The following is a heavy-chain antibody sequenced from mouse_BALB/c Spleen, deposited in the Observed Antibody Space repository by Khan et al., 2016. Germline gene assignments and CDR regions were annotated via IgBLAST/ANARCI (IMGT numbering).Heavy chain of an antibody. CDR1: GYSITSGYY. J-gene: IGHJ4*01. Sequence: EVQLQESGPGLVKPSQSLSLTCSVTGYSITSGYYWNWIRQFPGNKLEWMAYISYDGSNNYNPSLKNRISITRDTSKNQFFLKLNSVTSEVTSTYCFVALRRVYAMDYWGQGTSVTVSS. D-gene: IGHD2-4*01. CDR2: ISYDGSN. CDR3: VALRRVYAMDY. V-gene: IGHV3-6*02.